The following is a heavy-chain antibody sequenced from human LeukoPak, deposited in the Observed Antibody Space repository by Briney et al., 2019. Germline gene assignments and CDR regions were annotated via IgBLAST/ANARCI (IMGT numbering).Heavy chain of an antibody. V-gene: IGHV4-34*01. D-gene: IGHD1-1*01. CDR3: ARAPEVKRQRQRVNWFDP. Sequence: SETLSLTCGVDGGSLSGYYWSWIRQSPRTGLEWIGEINHNGVTSYNPSLESRVTISIDTSKNQFSLKLRAVTAADTAVYYCARAPEVKRQRQRVNWFDPWGQGTLVTVSS. J-gene: IGHJ5*02. CDR1: GGSLSGYY. CDR2: INHNGVT.